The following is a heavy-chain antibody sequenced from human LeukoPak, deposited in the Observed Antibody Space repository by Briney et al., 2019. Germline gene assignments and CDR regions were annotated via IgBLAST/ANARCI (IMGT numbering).Heavy chain of an antibody. CDR3: ARDGRDIVVVPAAIKGGNNWFDP. CDR2: INPNSGGT. D-gene: IGHD2-2*01. J-gene: IGHJ5*02. Sequence: DSVKVSCKASGYTFTGYYMHWVRQAPGQGLEWMGWINPNSGGTNYAQKFQGRVTMTRDTSISTAYMELSRLRSDDTAVYYCARDGRDIVVVPAAIKGGNNWFDPWGQGTLVTVSS. CDR1: GYTFTGYY. V-gene: IGHV1-2*02.